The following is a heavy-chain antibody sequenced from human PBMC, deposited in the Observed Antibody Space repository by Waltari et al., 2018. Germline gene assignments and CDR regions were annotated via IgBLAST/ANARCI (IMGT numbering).Heavy chain of an antibody. V-gene: IGHV1-69*12. J-gene: IGHJ4*02. CDR3: ARDLWGYCSSTSCPGFDY. CDR2: IIPIFGTA. Sequence: QVQLVQSGAEVKKPGSSVKVSCKASGGTFSSYAISWVRPAPGQGLEWMGGIIPIFGTANYAQKFQGRVTITADESTSTAYMELSSLRSEDTAVYYCARDLWGYCSSTSCPGFDYWGQGTLVTVSS. CDR1: GGTFSSYA. D-gene: IGHD2-2*01.